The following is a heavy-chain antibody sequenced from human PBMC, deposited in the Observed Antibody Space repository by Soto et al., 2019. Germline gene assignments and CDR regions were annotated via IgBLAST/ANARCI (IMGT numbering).Heavy chain of an antibody. Sequence: SVKVSCKASGGTFSSYAISWVRQAPGQGLEWMGGIIPIFGTANYAQKFQGRVTITADESTSTAYMELSSLRSEDTAVYYCATNWNYCCYHYGMDVWGQGTTVTVSS. CDR2: IIPIFGTA. D-gene: IGHD1-7*01. CDR3: ATNWNYCCYHYGMDV. V-gene: IGHV1-69*13. CDR1: GGTFSSYA. J-gene: IGHJ6*02.